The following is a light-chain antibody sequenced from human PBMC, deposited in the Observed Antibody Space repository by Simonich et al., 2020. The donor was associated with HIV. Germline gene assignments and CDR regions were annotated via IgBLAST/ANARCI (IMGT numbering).Light chain of an antibody. Sequence: EIVMTQSPATLSVSPGDRAPLSCRASQSVTTNLAWYQQKPGQAPRILIYAASTRATGIPARFSGSGSGTEFTLTISSTQSEDFAVYYCQQYNNWPPLTFGGGTKVEIK. CDR3: QQYNNWPPLT. J-gene: IGKJ4*01. V-gene: IGKV3-15*01. CDR1: QSVTTN. CDR2: AAS.